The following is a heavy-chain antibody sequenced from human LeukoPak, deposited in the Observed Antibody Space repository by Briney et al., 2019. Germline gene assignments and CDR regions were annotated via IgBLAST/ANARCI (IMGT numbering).Heavy chain of an antibody. CDR3: ARVERGGVLVV. V-gene: IGHV1-69*06. D-gene: IGHD3-16*01. CDR2: IIPIFGTA. J-gene: IGHJ4*02. CDR1: GGTFSSYA. Sequence: SVKVSCKASGGTFSSYAISWVRQAPGQGLEWMGGIIPIFGTANYAQKFQGRVTITADKSTTTVSIDLRSLRSDDTAVYYCARVERGGVLVVWGPGTLVIVSS.